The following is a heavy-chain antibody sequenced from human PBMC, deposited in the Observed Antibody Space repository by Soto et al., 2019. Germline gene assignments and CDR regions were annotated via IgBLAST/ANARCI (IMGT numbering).Heavy chain of an antibody. D-gene: IGHD1-7*01. Sequence: SETLSLTCAVYGGSFSVYYWSWIRQPPGKGLEWIGEINHSGSTNYNPSLKSRVTISVDTSKNQFSLKLSSVTAADTAVYYCARGYGTTSSASFDYWGQGTLVTVSS. J-gene: IGHJ4*02. CDR2: INHSGST. CDR1: GGSFSVYY. CDR3: ARGYGTTSSASFDY. V-gene: IGHV4-34*01.